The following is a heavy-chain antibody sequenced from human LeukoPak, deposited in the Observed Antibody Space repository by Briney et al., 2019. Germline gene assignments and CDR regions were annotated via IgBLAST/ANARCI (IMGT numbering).Heavy chain of an antibody. CDR3: ARQYDSYFYYYLDL. CDR2: LYHPDST. V-gene: IGHV4-38-2*01. Sequence: SETLSLTCAVSGYPINSAYYWVWVRQPPGKGLEWIGSLYHPDSTYYNPSLESRVTMSVDTSRNQFSLKLSFVTAADTAVYYCARQYDSYFYYYLDLWGTGTTVTVSS. D-gene: IGHD2-2*01. J-gene: IGHJ6*03. CDR1: GYPINSAYY.